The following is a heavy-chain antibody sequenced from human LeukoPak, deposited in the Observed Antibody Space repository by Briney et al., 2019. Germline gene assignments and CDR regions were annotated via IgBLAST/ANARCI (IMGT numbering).Heavy chain of an antibody. Sequence: ASVKVSCKASGYTFTSYGISWVRQAPGQGLEWMGWISAYNGNTNYAQKLQGRVTMTTDTSTNTAYMELRSLRSDDTAVYYCARGPIYYDTSGYYDYWGQGTLVTVSS. CDR3: ARGPIYYDTSGYYDY. V-gene: IGHV1-18*01. J-gene: IGHJ4*02. D-gene: IGHD3-22*01. CDR1: GYTFTSYG. CDR2: ISAYNGNT.